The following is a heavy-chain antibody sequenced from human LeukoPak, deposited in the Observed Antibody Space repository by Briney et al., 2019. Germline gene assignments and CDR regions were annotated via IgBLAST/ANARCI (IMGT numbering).Heavy chain of an antibody. V-gene: IGHV3-23*01. CDR2: ISGSGGST. J-gene: IGHJ4*02. CDR1: GFTFSSYA. D-gene: IGHD2-15*01. CDR3: AKDPRGSGTFFDY. Sequence: GGSLRLSCAASGFTFSSYAMSWVRQAPGKGLEWVSAISGSGGSTYYADSVKGRFTISRDKSKNTLYLQMNSLRAEDTAVYYCAKDPRGSGTFFDYWGQGTLVTVSS.